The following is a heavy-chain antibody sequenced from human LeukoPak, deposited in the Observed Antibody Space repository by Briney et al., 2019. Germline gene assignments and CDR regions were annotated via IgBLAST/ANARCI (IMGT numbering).Heavy chain of an antibody. V-gene: IGHV1-2*02. CDR1: GYTFTGYF. Sequence: SVKVSCKASGYTFTGYFIHWVRQAPGQGLEWMGWINPSSGATNYAQNFQGRVTLTREMSISTAYMEVSRLLSDDTAVYYCARVTYDRSGYYNGIPYWGQGTLVIVSS. CDR2: INPSSGAT. CDR3: ARVTYDRSGYYNGIPY. J-gene: IGHJ4*02. D-gene: IGHD3-22*01.